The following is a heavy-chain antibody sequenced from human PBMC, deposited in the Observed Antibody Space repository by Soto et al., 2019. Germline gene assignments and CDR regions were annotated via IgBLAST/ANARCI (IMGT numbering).Heavy chain of an antibody. D-gene: IGHD4-17*01. CDR1: AWSFSGNY. CDR3: ARVVALTVTTDSGWFFS. V-gene: IGHV4-34*01. CDR2: INHSGST. J-gene: IGHJ5*01. Sequence: QVQLQQWGAGLLKPSETLSLTCAVYAWSFSGNYLTWIRQPPGKGLERLGEINHSGSTNYNPSLESRVTISVDTSKTQFSLKLSSVTAADTAVYYCARVVALTVTTDSGWFFSWGQGTLVTVSS.